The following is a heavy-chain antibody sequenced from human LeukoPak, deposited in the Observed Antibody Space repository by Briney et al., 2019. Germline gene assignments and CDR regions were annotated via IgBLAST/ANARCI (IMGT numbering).Heavy chain of an antibody. D-gene: IGHD3-3*01. J-gene: IGHJ4*02. CDR1: GFTFSSYA. Sequence: GGSLRLSCAASGFTFSSYAMSWVRQAPGKGLEWVSAISGSGGSTYYADSVKGRFTISRDNSKNTLYLQMNSLRAEDTAVYYCARDTSYYDFWSGYQFSFDYWGQGTLVTVSS. CDR2: ISGSGGST. CDR3: ARDTSYYDFWSGYQFSFDY. V-gene: IGHV3-23*01.